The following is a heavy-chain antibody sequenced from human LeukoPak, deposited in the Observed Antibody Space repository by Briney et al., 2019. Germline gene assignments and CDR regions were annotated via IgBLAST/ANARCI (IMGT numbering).Heavy chain of an antibody. CDR1: GYTFTSYA. Sequence: ASVKVSCKASGYTFTSYAMHWVRQAPGQRLEWMGWINAGNGNTKYSQKFQGRVTITRDTSASTAYMELSSLRSEDTAVYYCARDDMVRGVPPDYWGQGTLVTVSS. D-gene: IGHD3-10*01. CDR3: ARDDMVRGVPPDY. CDR2: INAGNGNT. J-gene: IGHJ4*02. V-gene: IGHV1-3*01.